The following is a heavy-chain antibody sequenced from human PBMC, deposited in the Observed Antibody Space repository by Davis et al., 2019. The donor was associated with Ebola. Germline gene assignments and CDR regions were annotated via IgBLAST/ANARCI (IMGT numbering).Heavy chain of an antibody. CDR3: ARGSHSEWFIAA. V-gene: IGHV3-30-3*01. D-gene: IGHD3-3*01. J-gene: IGHJ5*02. CDR1: GFTFSSYA. CDR2: ISYDGSNK. Sequence: PGGSLRLSCAASGFTFSSYAMHWVRQAPGKGLEWVAVISYDGSNKYYADSVKGRFTISRDNSKNTLYLQMNSLRAEDTAVYYCARGSHSEWFIAAWGQGTLVTVSS.